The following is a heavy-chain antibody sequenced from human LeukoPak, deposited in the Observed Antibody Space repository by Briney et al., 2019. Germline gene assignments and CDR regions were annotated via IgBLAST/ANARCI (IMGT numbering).Heavy chain of an antibody. CDR1: GGTFSSYA. D-gene: IGHD4-11*01. Sequence: EALVKVSCKASGGTFSSYAISWVRQAPGQGLEWMGGIIPIFGTANYAQKFQGRVTITADESTSTAYMELSSLRSEDTAVYYCARATAYSSWFDPWGQGTLVTVSS. CDR2: IIPIFGTA. J-gene: IGHJ5*02. V-gene: IGHV1-69*01. CDR3: ARATAYSSWFDP.